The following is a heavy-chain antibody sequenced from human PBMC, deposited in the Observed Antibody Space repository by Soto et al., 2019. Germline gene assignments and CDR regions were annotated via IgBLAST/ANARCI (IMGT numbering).Heavy chain of an antibody. D-gene: IGHD4-17*01. CDR3: ARRNPYGDYVDY. CDR1: GGSISSSSYY. CDR2: IYYSGST. J-gene: IGHJ4*02. Sequence: SETLSLTCTVSGGSISSSSYYWGWIRQPPGKGLEWIGSIYYSGSTYYNPSLKSRVTIPVGTSKNQFSLKLTSVTAADTAVYYCARRNPYGDYVDYWGQGTLVTVSS. V-gene: IGHV4-39*01.